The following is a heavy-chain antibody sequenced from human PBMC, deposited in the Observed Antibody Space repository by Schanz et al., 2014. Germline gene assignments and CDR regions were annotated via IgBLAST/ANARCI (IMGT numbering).Heavy chain of an antibody. V-gene: IGHV3-23*04. Sequence: DVQLAESGGGLVQPGGSLRLSCAASGFTLSSYALSWVRQSPGKGLEWVSAIYTADTTYYADSVKGRFTVSRDNSKNTVYLHMNSLRDEDTAVYYCAKDMNREATAPESWGQGTLVTVSS. CDR1: GFTLSSYA. J-gene: IGHJ5*02. CDR2: IYTADTT. CDR3: AKDMNREATAPES. D-gene: IGHD5-12*01.